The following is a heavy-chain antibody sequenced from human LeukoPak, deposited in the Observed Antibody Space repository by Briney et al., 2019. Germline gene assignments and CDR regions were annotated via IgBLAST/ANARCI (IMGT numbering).Heavy chain of an antibody. CDR1: GFSLSGYW. Sequence: PGGSLRLFCAASGFSLSGYWMSWVRQAPGKGLEWVARLHADGSEKYYVDSVKGRFTISRDNAKNSLYLQMNSLRVEDTAVYYCARGGYSFDYLGQGTLVTVSS. D-gene: IGHD5-12*01. V-gene: IGHV3-7*01. CDR2: LHADGSEK. CDR3: ARGGYSFDY. J-gene: IGHJ4*02.